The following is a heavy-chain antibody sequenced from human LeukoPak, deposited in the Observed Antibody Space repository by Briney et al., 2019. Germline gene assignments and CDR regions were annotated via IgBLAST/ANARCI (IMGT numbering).Heavy chain of an antibody. D-gene: IGHD3-22*01. Sequence: GGSLRLSCAASGFTFSSYSMNWVRQAPGKGLEWVSSISSSSSYIYSADSVKGRFTISRDNAKNSLYLQMNSLRAEDTAVYYCARVGYYYDSSGYYYYYYMDVWGKGTTVAISS. V-gene: IGHV3-21*01. CDR1: GFTFSSYS. CDR3: ARVGYYYDSSGYYYYYYMDV. CDR2: ISSSSSYI. J-gene: IGHJ6*03.